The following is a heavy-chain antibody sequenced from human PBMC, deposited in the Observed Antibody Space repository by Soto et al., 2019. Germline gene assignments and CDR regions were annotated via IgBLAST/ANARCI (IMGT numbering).Heavy chain of an antibody. CDR1: GFSLSTSGVG. D-gene: IGHD3-16*01. V-gene: IGHV2-5*02. J-gene: IGHJ4*02. CDR3: AHSLSPTWRSRGAFDD. Sequence: QITLKESGPTLVKPTQTLTLTCTFSGFSLSTSGVGVGWIRQPPGKALEWLALIYWDDDKRYSPSLKSRLTITKAPSKNQVVLTMTNMDPVDTATYYCAHSLSPTWRSRGAFDDWGQGPLVTVSS. CDR2: IYWDDDK.